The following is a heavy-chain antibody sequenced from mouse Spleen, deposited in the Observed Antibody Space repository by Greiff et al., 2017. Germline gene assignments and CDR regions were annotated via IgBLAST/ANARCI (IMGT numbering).Heavy chain of an antibody. CDR3: ARGGLRRRDYYAMDY. V-gene: IGHV1-47*01. CDR2: FHPYNDDT. J-gene: IGHJ4*01. Sequence: VQLKQSGAELVKPGASVKMSCKASGYTFTTYPIEWMKQNHGKSLEWIGNFHPYNDDTKYNEKFKGKATLTVEKSSSTVYLELSRLTSDDSAVYYCARGGLRRRDYYAMDYWGQGTSVTVSS. D-gene: IGHD2-2*01. CDR1: GYTFTTYP.